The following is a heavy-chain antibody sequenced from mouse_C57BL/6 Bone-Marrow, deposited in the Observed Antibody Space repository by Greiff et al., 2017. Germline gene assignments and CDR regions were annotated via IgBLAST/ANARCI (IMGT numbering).Heavy chain of an antibody. J-gene: IGHJ2*01. CDR3: ARLYDGYYFYFDY. CDR1: GYTFTSYW. D-gene: IGHD2-3*01. Sequence: QVQLQQPGAELVMPGASVKLSCKASGYTFTSYWMHWVKQRPGQGLEWIGEIDPSDSYNNYNQKFKGKSTLTVDKSYSTAYMQLSSLTSEDSAVYYCARLYDGYYFYFDYWGQGTTLTVSS. V-gene: IGHV1-69*01. CDR2: IDPSDSYN.